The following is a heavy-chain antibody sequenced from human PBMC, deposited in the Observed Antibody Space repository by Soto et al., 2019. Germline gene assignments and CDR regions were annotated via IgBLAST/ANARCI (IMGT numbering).Heavy chain of an antibody. Sequence: ETLSLTCTVSCGSISSYYWSWIRQPAGKGLEWIGRIYTSGSTNYNPSLKSRVTMSVDTSKNQFSLKLSSVTAADTAVYYCARVKSNDYVWGSYRFSLAFDIWGQGTMVTVSS. CDR2: IYTSGST. J-gene: IGHJ3*02. V-gene: IGHV4-4*07. CDR3: ARVKSNDYVWGSYRFSLAFDI. CDR1: CGSISSYY. D-gene: IGHD3-16*02.